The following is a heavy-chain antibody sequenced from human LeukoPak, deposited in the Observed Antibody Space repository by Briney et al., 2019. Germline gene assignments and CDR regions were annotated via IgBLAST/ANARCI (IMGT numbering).Heavy chain of an antibody. Sequence: SETLSLTCTVSGGSISSGGYYWSWIRQHPGKGLEWIGYIYYSGSTYYTPSLKSRVTISVDTSKNQFSLKLSSVTAADTAVYYCARGDSSGYYYPLVYWGQGTLVTVSS. CDR1: GGSISSGGYY. D-gene: IGHD3-22*01. CDR2: IYYSGST. J-gene: IGHJ4*02. CDR3: ARGDSSGYYYPLVY. V-gene: IGHV4-31*03.